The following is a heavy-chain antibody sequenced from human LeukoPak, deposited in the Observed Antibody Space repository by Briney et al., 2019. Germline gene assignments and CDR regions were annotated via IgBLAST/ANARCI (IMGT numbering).Heavy chain of an antibody. Sequence: GGSLRLSCAASGFTFSSYWMSWVRQAPGKGLEWVANIKQDGSEKYYVDSVKGRFTISRDNAKNSLYLQMNSLRAEDTAVYYCARDGFRYGDYWFDPWGQGTLVTVSS. V-gene: IGHV3-7*01. CDR3: ARDGFRYGDYWFDP. CDR1: GFTFSSYW. D-gene: IGHD4-17*01. J-gene: IGHJ5*02. CDR2: IKQDGSEK.